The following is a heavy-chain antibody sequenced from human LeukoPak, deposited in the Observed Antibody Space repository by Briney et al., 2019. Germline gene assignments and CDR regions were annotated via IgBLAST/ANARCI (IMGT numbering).Heavy chain of an antibody. CDR2: IYYSGST. V-gene: IGHV4-59*01. CDR1: GGSISSCY. CDR3: ARVGDGYTNYYYYGMDV. Sequence: PSETLSLTCTVSGGSISSCYWSWIRQPPGKGLEWIGYIYYSGSTNYNPSLKSRVTISVDTSKNQFSLKLSSVTAADTAVYYCARVGDGYTNYYYYGMDVWGQGTTVTVSS. D-gene: IGHD5-24*01. J-gene: IGHJ6*02.